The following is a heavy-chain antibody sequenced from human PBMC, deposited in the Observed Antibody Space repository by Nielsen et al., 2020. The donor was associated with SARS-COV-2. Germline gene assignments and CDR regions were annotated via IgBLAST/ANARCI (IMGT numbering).Heavy chain of an antibody. Sequence: GESLKISCEVSGFTVTDTFMTWVRQAPGKGPEWVSVMYATAGTYYPDSVKGRFTISRDSSKNTLYLQMNNLRVEDTGVYYCAKDETTSGVNFFHYWGQGALVTVSS. D-gene: IGHD7-27*01. CDR3: AKDETTSGVNFFHY. CDR1: GFTVTDTF. V-gene: IGHV3-66*01. CDR2: MYATAGT. J-gene: IGHJ4*02.